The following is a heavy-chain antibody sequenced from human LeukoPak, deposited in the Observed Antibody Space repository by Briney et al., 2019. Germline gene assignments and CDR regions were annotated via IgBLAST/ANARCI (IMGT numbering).Heavy chain of an antibody. Sequence: GGSLRLSCAASGFTFSAYWMSWVRQAPGKWLEWVANINEDGSQRYYMDSVKGRFTISRDNAKNSVYVQMNSLRGEDMALYYCTRGTSGWSGIDFWGQGILVTVSS. CDR3: TRGTSGWSGIDF. D-gene: IGHD6-19*01. CDR1: GFTFSAYW. CDR2: INEDGSQR. V-gene: IGHV3-7*01. J-gene: IGHJ4*02.